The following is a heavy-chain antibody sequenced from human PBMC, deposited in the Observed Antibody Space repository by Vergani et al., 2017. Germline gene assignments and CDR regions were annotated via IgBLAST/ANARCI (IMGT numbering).Heavy chain of an antibody. D-gene: IGHD1-26*01. CDR2: ISSSSSYI. CDR1: GFTFSSYS. Sequence: EVQLVESGGGLVQPGGSLRLSCEASGFTFSSYSMNWVRQAPGKGLEWVSYISSSSSYIYYADSVKGRFTISRDNAKNSLYLQMNSLRAEDTAVYYCARDYESYFQYYFDYWGQGTLVTVSS. CDR3: ARDYESYFQYYFDY. V-gene: IGHV3-21*05. J-gene: IGHJ4*02.